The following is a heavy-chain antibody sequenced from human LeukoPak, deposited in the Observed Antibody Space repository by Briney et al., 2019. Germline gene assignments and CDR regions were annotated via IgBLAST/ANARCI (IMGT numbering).Heavy chain of an antibody. J-gene: IGHJ4*02. V-gene: IGHV4-4*07. CDR3: ARAGDSTSPLDY. CDR2: IYTSGST. Sequence: SETLSLTCTVSGGSFSSYYWNWIRQPAGKGLEWIGRIYTSGSTNYNPSLKSRVTMSVDTSKNQFSVKLNSVTAADTAVYYCARAGDSTSPLDYWGQGTLVTASS. D-gene: IGHD6-13*01. CDR1: GGSFSSYY.